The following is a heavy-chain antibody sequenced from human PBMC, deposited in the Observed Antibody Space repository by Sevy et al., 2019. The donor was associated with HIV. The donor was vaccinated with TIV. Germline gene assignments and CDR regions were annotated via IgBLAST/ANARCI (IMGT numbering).Heavy chain of an antibody. Sequence: GGSLRLSCAASGFIVSLYAMHWVRQAPGKGLEWVAVISYDGSTIFYADSVKGRFTISRDNSNNALYLQMNSLRAEDTAVYYCAREYSNSRHFDYWGQGALVTVSS. J-gene: IGHJ4*02. CDR1: GFIVSLYA. V-gene: IGHV3-30-3*01. CDR3: AREYSNSRHFDY. CDR2: ISYDGSTI. D-gene: IGHD6-6*01.